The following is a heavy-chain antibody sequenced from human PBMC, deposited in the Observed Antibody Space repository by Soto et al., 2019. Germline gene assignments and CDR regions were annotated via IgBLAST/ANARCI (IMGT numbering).Heavy chain of an antibody. J-gene: IGHJ6*02. V-gene: IGHV3-30-3*01. CDR3: ARDKIAARPYYYGMDV. CDR2: ISYDGSNK. Sequence: PGGSLRLSCAASGFTFSSYAMHWVRQAPGKGLEWVAVISYDGSNKYYADSVKGRFTISRDNSKNTLYLQMNSLRAEDTAVYYCARDKIAARPYYYGMDVWGQGTTVTVSS. CDR1: GFTFSSYA. D-gene: IGHD6-13*01.